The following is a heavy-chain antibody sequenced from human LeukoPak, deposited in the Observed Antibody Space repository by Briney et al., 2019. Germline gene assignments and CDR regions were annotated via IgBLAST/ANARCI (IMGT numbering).Heavy chain of an antibody. CDR3: ARDPPGDDSSGTHGY. CDR1: GFTFSDYY. Sequence: GGSLRLSCAASGFTFSDYYMNWVRQAPGKGLEWVSSISSSSSYIYYADSVKGRFTISRDNAKNSLYLQMNSLRAEDTAVYYCARDPPGDDSSGTHGYWGQGTLVTVSS. V-gene: IGHV3-21*01. J-gene: IGHJ4*02. CDR2: ISSSSSYI. D-gene: IGHD3-22*01.